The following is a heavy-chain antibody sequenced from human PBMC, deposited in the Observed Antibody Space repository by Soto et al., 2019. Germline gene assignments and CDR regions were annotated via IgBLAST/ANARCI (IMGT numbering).Heavy chain of an antibody. D-gene: IGHD6-19*01. CDR1: GFTFSTYG. CDR3: ARDASAYDGGWYPRGCDP. V-gene: IGHV3-33*01. Sequence: QAHLVESGGGVVQPGRSLRLSCAASGFTFSTYGMHWVRQAPGKGLEWVAIIWYDGSNKYYADSVKGRFTISRDDSKNTLYLQMNSLRVEDTAVYFCARDASAYDGGWYPRGCDPWGQGTLVTVSS. J-gene: IGHJ5*02. CDR2: IWYDGSNK.